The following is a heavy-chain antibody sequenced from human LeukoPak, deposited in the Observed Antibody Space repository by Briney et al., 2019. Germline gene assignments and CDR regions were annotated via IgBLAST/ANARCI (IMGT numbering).Heavy chain of an antibody. CDR3: ARSRYYDSSGYQKGAFDI. CDR2: INHSGST. Sequence: SETLSLTXAVYGGSFSGYYWSWIRQPPGKGMEWIGEINHSGSTNYNPSLKGRVTISVDTSKNQFSLKLSSVTAADTAVYYCARSRYYDSSGYQKGAFDIWDQGTMVTVSS. CDR1: GGSFSGYY. V-gene: IGHV4-34*01. J-gene: IGHJ3*02. D-gene: IGHD3-22*01.